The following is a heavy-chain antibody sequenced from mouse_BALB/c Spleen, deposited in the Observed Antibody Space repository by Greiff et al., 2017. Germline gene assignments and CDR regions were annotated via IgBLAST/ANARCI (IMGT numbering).Heavy chain of an antibody. CDR2: ISSGGSYT. CDR1: GFTFSSYG. J-gene: IGHJ2*01. CDR3: ARHEFDY. Sequence: EVKLMESGGDLVKPGGSLKLSCAASGFTFSSYGMSWVRQTSDKRLEWVATISSGGSYTYYPDSVKGRVTISRDNAKNTLSLQMSSLKSEDTAMYYCARHEFDYWGQGTTLTVAS. V-gene: IGHV5-6*01.